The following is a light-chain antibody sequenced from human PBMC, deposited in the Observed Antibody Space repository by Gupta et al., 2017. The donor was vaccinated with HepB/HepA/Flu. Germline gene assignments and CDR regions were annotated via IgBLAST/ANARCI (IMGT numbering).Light chain of an antibody. CDR3: QLSNRGPLCS. J-gene: IGKJ2*04. CDR2: GAS. Sequence: EIVLTPSPATLSVSPGESATLSCRASQSVSSNLAWYQHKPGQAPRLLIYGASTRATGIPARCRGSGSGAECTLIISRLQSEDVAVYSGQLSNRGPLCSFGQGTKVEIK. V-gene: IGKV3-15*01. CDR1: QSVSSN.